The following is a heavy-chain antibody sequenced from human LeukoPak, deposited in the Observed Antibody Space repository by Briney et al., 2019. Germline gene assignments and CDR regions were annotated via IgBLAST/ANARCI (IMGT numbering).Heavy chain of an antibody. J-gene: IGHJ4*02. Sequence: SETLSLTCAVYGGSFSGYYWSWIRQPPGKGLEWIGEINHSGSTNYNPSLKSRVTISVDTSKNQFSLKLSSVTAADTAVYYCARDRRDTAMVSPRFSAQKYYFDYWGQGTLVTVSS. CDR3: ARDRRDTAMVSPRFSAQKYYFDY. D-gene: IGHD5-18*01. CDR1: GGSFSGYY. V-gene: IGHV4-34*01. CDR2: INHSGST.